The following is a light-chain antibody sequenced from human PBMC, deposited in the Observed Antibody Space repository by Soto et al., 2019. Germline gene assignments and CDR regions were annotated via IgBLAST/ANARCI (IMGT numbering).Light chain of an antibody. Sequence: QSALTQPPSVSAAPGQKVTISCSGSSSNIGGNSVSWYQQLPGTAPKLLIYDDNKRPSGIPDRFSGSKSGTSATLGITGFQTGDEADYYGGSLDSSLSAYVFGTGTKVTVL. V-gene: IGLV1-51*01. CDR3: GSLDSSLSAYV. CDR1: SSNIGGNS. J-gene: IGLJ1*01. CDR2: DDN.